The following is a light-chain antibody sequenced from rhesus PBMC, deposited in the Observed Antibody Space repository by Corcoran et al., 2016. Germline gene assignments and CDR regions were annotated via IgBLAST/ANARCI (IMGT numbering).Light chain of an antibody. Sequence: DIQMTQSPSSLSAYVGDTVTITCRASQSISSWVDWYQQKPGKAPKLLIYKASRLQSGVPSRFSGSGSGTDFTLTLTSLQPEDFATYYWLQYSSSPFTFVPGTKLDIK. CDR1: QSISSW. J-gene: IGKJ3*01. V-gene: IGKV1-22*01. CDR3: LQYSSSPFT. CDR2: KAS.